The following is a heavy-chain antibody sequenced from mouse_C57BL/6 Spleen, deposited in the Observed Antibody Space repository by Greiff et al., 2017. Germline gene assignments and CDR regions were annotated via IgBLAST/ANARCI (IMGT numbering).Heavy chain of an antibody. V-gene: IGHV1-61*01. CDR2: IYPSDSET. CDR1: GYTFTSYW. J-gene: IGHJ2*01. Sequence: VQLQQPGAELVRPGSSVKLSCKASGYTFTSYWLAWVKQRPGQGLEWIGNIYPSDSETHYNQKFKDKATLTVDKSSSTAYMQLSSLTSEDSAVYYCARGGSRPLDYWGQGTTLTVSS. D-gene: IGHD1-1*01. CDR3: ARGGSRPLDY.